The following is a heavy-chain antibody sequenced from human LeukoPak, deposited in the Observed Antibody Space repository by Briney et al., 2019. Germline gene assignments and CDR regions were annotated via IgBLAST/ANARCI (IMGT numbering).Heavy chain of an antibody. D-gene: IGHD1-1*01. J-gene: IGHJ4*02. CDR1: GYTFTNLD. CDR2: MSPNSGDT. CDR3: ASNPPNTGDFYY. Sequence: ASVRVCCKTSGYTFTNLDINWLRQAPGQGLEWMGWMSPNSGDTGYAQKFQGRVSMTRDIFKSTAYMELSSLRSGDTAIYYCASNPPNTGDFYYWGLGTLVTVSS. V-gene: IGHV1-8*01.